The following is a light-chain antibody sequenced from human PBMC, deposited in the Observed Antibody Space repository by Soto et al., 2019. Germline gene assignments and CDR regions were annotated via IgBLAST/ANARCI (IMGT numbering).Light chain of an antibody. J-gene: IGLJ2*01. CDR1: SIGSKS. V-gene: IGLV3-21*02. CDR3: GTWDNSLGDGHVV. Sequence: SYVLTQPPSVSVAPGQTARISCGGNSIGSKSVHWYQQKPGQAPVLVVYDDSDRPSGIPERFSGSNSGNTATLTVSRVEAGDEADYYCGTWDNSLGDGHVVFGGGTKLTVL. CDR2: DDS.